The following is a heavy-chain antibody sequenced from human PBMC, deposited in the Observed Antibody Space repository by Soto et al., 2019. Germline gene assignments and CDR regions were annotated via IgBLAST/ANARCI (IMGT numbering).Heavy chain of an antibody. CDR1: GLTLSDAW. Sequence: EVQLVESGGGLVKPGGSLILSCVGSGLTLSDAWMNWVRQIPGKGPEWVGRIKTKSDGAVTDYAALAKGRFTISRDDSDNTVYLQMNSLKTEDTAVYYCAREWFGDFVWGQGTLVTVSS. CDR3: AREWFGDFV. D-gene: IGHD3-10*01. J-gene: IGHJ4*02. V-gene: IGHV3-15*05. CDR2: IKTKSDGAVT.